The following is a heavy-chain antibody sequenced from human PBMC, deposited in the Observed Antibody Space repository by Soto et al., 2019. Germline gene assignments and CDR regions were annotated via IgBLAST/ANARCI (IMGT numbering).Heavy chain of an antibody. Sequence: SETLSLTCAVYGGSFSGYYWSWIRQPPGKGLEWIGEINHSGSTNYNPSLKSRVTISVDTSKNQFSLKLSSVTAADTAVYYCARRSLTIFGVVTNWFDPWGQGTLVTVSS. CDR1: GGSFSGYY. J-gene: IGHJ5*02. V-gene: IGHV4-34*01. CDR3: ARRSLTIFGVVTNWFDP. D-gene: IGHD3-3*01. CDR2: INHSGST.